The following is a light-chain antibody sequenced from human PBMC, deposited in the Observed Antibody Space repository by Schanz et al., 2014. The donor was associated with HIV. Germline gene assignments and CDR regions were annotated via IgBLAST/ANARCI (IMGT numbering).Light chain of an antibody. CDR2: EVS. J-gene: IGLJ2*01. V-gene: IGLV2-8*01. CDR1: SSDIGGYNY. Sequence: QSALTQPPSASGSPGQSVTISCTGTSSDIGGYNYVSWYQQHPGKAPKLLIFEVSKRPSGVSNRFSGSKSGTSASLAISGLQSEDEADYYCAAWDDSLNGVVFGRGTKLTVL. CDR3: AAWDDSLNGVV.